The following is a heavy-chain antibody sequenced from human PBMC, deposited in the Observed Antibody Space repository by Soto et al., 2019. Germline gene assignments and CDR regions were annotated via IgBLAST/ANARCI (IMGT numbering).Heavy chain of an antibody. CDR1: GLTFSTYA. CDR3: AKQRAGYGSGSDTFYFDY. D-gene: IGHD3-10*01. Sequence: WGSLRLSCSTSGLTFSTYAMNWVRQAPGKAMDWVSALSGSGGTTYYTDSVRRLFTISRDNTKTTLFLQMSSLRAEDTALYYCAKQRAGYGSGSDTFYFDYWGQGILVTVSS. V-gene: IGHV3-23*01. J-gene: IGHJ4*02. CDR2: LSGSGGTT.